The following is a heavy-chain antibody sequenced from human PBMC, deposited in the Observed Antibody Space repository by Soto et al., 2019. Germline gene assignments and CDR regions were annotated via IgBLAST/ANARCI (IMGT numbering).Heavy chain of an antibody. Sequence: QVQLVQSGAEVKKPGASVKVSCKASGYTFTGYYMHWVRQAPGQGLEWMGWINPNSGGTNYAQKFQGWVTRTRDTSISTAYMELSRLRSDDTAVYYCARDYIAAAGMVRDYYYGMDVWGQGTTVTVSS. D-gene: IGHD6-13*01. CDR2: INPNSGGT. V-gene: IGHV1-2*04. J-gene: IGHJ6*02. CDR3: ARDYIAAAGMVRDYYYGMDV. CDR1: GYTFTGYY.